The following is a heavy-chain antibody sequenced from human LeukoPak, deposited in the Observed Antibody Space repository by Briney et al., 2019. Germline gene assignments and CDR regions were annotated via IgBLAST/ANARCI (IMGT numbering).Heavy chain of an antibody. D-gene: IGHD2-2*01. V-gene: IGHV3-7*03. CDR2: IKQDGSEK. Sequence: GGSLRLSCAASGFTFSSYWMSWVRPAPGKGLEWVANIKQDGSEKYYVDSVKGRFTISRDNAKNSLYLQMNSLRAEDTAVYYCAREFGYQLEDAFDIWGQGTMVTVSS. CDR1: GFTFSSYW. J-gene: IGHJ3*02. CDR3: AREFGYQLEDAFDI.